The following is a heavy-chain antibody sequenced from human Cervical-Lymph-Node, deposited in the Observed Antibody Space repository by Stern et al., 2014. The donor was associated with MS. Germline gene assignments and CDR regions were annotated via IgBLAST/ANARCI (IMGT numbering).Heavy chain of an antibody. Sequence: QVQLVQSGAEVKKPGASVTVSCKASGYTFTGYYMHWVRQAPGQGLEWMGRINPNSGGTNYAQKFQGSVAMTRDASISTAYMELSRLRSDDTAVYYCARVVPDTAIRRDYWGQGTLVTVSS. CDR3: ARVVPDTAIRRDY. V-gene: IGHV1-2*06. D-gene: IGHD5-18*01. J-gene: IGHJ4*02. CDR2: INPNSGGT. CDR1: GYTFTGYY.